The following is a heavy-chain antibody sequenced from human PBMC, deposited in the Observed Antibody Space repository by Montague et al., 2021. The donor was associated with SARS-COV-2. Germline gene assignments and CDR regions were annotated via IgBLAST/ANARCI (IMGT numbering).Heavy chain of an antibody. J-gene: IGHJ3*02. CDR2: IYYSGST. CDR3: AMRGGALDAFDI. V-gene: IGHV4-39*01. Sequence: SETLSLSCTVSGGSIRTSSYYWGWIRQPPGKGLDWIGSIYYSGSTYYSPSLKSRVTISVDTSKNQFSLKLSPVTAADTAVYYCAMRGGALDAFDIWGQGTMVIVSS. D-gene: IGHD4-17*01. CDR1: GGSIRTSSYY.